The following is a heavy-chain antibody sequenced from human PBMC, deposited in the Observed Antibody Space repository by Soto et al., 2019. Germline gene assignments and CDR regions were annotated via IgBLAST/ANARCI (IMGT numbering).Heavy chain of an antibody. J-gene: IGHJ4*02. Sequence: ESGGGLVQPGGSLRLSCAASGFTFSSYWMSWVRQAPGKGLEWVANIKQDGSEKYYVDSVKVRFTISRDNAKNSLYLQMNSLRAEDTAVYYCAAGLLWFGELLPFDYWGQGTLVTVSS. CDR2: IKQDGSEK. CDR3: AAGLLWFGELLPFDY. D-gene: IGHD3-10*01. CDR1: GFTFSSYW. V-gene: IGHV3-7*01.